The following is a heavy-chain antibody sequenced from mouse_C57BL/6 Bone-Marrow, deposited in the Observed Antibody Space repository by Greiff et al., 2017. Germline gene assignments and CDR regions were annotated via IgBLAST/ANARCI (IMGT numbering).Heavy chain of an antibody. V-gene: IGHV1-81*01. CDR2: IYPRSGNT. Sequence: QVQLKQSGAELARPGASVKLSCKASGYTFTSYGISWVKQRTGQGLEWIGEIYPRSGNTYYNEKFKGKATLTADKSSSTAYMALRSLTSEDSAVYFCARALITTVVAGDYWGQGTTLTVSS. J-gene: IGHJ2*01. D-gene: IGHD1-1*01. CDR1: GYTFTSYG. CDR3: ARALITTVVAGDY.